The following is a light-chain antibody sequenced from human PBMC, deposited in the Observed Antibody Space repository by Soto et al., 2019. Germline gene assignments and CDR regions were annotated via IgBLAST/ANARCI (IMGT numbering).Light chain of an antibody. CDR2: AAS. CDR1: QGISSY. J-gene: IGKJ5*01. Sequence: AIRMTHSPSSLSASTGDRVTSTCRASQGISSYSAWYQQKPGKAPKLLIYAASTLQSGVPSRFSGSGSGTDFTLTLSCLQSEDFATYYCQQYYSYPITFGQGTRLEIK. V-gene: IGKV1-8*01. CDR3: QQYYSYPIT.